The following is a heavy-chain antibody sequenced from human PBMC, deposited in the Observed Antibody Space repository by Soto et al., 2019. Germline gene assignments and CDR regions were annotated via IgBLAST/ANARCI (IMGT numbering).Heavy chain of an antibody. CDR3: AKDEGVGGTLGLFDY. V-gene: IGHV3-30*18. D-gene: IGHD1-26*01. J-gene: IGHJ4*02. CDR1: GFDFTYYA. CDR2: MSSDGSKI. Sequence: QVQLVESGGGAVQPGESLRLSCVDCGFDFTYYAMHWVRQAPGKGLESVAVMSSDGSKIHHTDSVKGRFTISRDNSKNTLYLQMNSLRKEDTAVYFCAKDEGVGGTLGLFDYWGQGTLVSVSS.